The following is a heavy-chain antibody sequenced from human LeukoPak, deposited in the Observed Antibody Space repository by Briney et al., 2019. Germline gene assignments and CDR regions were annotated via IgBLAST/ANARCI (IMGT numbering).Heavy chain of an antibody. CDR1: GGSISSYY. Sequence: SETLSLTCTVSGGSISSYYWGWIRQPPGKGLEWIGYIYYSGSTNYNPSLKSRVTISVDTSKNQFSLKLSSVTAADTAVYYCARASLSGGTSSDYYYGMDVWGQGTTVTVSS. CDR3: ARASLSGGTSSDYYYGMDV. D-gene: IGHD2-2*01. V-gene: IGHV4-59*01. J-gene: IGHJ6*02. CDR2: IYYSGST.